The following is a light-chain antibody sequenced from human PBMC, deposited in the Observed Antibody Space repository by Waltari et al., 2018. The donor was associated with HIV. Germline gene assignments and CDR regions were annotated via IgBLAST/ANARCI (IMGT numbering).Light chain of an antibody. CDR2: QDA. V-gene: IGLV3-25*03. J-gene: IGLJ2*01. CDR1: ALPKHF. CDR3: QSAHSSHTI. Sequence: YDLTQAPSVSVYPGQTAKITCSGDALPKHFVSWYRQRPGQAPRMIIFQDAERPSGVHARFSASTSGTTATLTISEVQAQDEADYFGQSAHSSHTIFGGGTKLTVL.